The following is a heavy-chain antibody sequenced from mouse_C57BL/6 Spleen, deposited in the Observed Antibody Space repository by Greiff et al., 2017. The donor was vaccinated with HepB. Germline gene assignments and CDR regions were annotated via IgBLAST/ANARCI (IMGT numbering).Heavy chain of an antibody. D-gene: IGHD1-1*01. V-gene: IGHV5-6*02. Sequence: DVMLVESGGDLVKPGGSLKLSCAASGFTFSSYGMSWVRQTPDKRLEWVATISSGGSYTYYPDSVKGRFTISRDNAKNTLYLQMSSLKSEDTAMYYCARRRYGSSYYFDYWGQGTTLTVSS. CDR3: ARRRYGSSYYFDY. J-gene: IGHJ2*01. CDR2: ISSGGSYT. CDR1: GFTFSSYG.